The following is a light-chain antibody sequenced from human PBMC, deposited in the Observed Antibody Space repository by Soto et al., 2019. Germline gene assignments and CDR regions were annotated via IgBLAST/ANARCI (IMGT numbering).Light chain of an antibody. CDR2: GAS. J-gene: IGKJ1*01. Sequence: IVLTQSPGTLSLSPGERATLSCRASQSVSSSYLAWYQQKPGQAPRLLIYGASSRATGIPDRFSGSGSGTDFALTISRLEPEDFAVYYCQQYGSSGWTFGQGPKVEIK. CDR1: QSVSSSY. CDR3: QQYGSSGWT. V-gene: IGKV3-20*01.